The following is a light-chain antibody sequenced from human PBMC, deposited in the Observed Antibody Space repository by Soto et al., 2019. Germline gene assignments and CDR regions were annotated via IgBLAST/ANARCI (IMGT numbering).Light chain of an antibody. CDR1: QALSNY. Sequence: DIQLTQSPSVLSASVGDTVTITCRASQALSNYLAWYQQKPGKAPDLLIYSASTLQSGVPSRFSGSGSETEFNLTISFLESEDFATYYCQQYYSFPRTFGQGTKVGNQT. J-gene: IGKJ1*01. V-gene: IGKV1-9*01. CDR3: QQYYSFPRT. CDR2: SAS.